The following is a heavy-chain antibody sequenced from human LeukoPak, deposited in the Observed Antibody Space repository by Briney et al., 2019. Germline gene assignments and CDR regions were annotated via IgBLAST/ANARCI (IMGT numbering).Heavy chain of an antibody. Sequence: GGSLRLSCAASGFTFSSYGMNWVRQAPGKGLEWVSAISGSGGSTYYADSVKGRFTISRDNSKNTLYLQMNSLRAEDTAVYYCAKDPGMSIVGAPGIWGQGTMVTVSS. D-gene: IGHD1-26*01. J-gene: IGHJ3*02. CDR1: GFTFSSYG. V-gene: IGHV3-23*01. CDR3: AKDPGMSIVGAPGI. CDR2: ISGSGGST.